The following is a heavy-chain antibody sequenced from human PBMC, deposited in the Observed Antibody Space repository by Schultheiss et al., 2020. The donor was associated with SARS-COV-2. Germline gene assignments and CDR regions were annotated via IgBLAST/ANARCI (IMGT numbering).Heavy chain of an antibody. J-gene: IGHJ6*02. CDR2: MNPNSGGT. V-gene: IGHV1-8*01. CDR3: ARLGHFWNDYYYYGMDV. Sequence: ASVKVSCKASGYTFTSYDINWVRQATGQGLEWMGWMNPNSGGTNYAQKFQGRVTMTRNTSISTAYMELSSLRSEDTAVYYCARLGHFWNDYYYYGMDVWGQGTTVTVSS. CDR1: GYTFTSYD. D-gene: IGHD3-3*02.